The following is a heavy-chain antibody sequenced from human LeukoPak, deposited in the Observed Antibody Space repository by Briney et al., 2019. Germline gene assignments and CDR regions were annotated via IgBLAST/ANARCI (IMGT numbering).Heavy chain of an antibody. CDR1: GYTFSNYC. J-gene: IGHJ4*02. CDR2: IYPGDSDI. D-gene: IGHD3-10*01. CDR3: ARQSRDGSKTRGYYFDY. Sequence: AESLKSSCKVSGYTFSNYCIGWLRHMPGKSLEWMVIIYPGDSDIRYSPSFQGQVSISADKSTSTAYLLWSSLMASDTGMYYHARQSRDGSKTRGYYFDYWGQGTLVTVS. V-gene: IGHV5-51*01.